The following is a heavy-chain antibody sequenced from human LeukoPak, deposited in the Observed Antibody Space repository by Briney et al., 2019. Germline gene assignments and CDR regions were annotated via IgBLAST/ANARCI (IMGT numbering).Heavy chain of an antibody. Sequence: PGGSLRLSCAASGFNFDDYVMSWVRQAPGKGLEWVSGIIWNGGSRGYADSVKGRFTISRDNARNSLYLQMNSLRAEDTALYYCARDIVLIAVAVRGSFDIWGQGTMVTVSS. V-gene: IGHV3-20*04. CDR2: IIWNGGSR. D-gene: IGHD6-19*01. CDR1: GFNFDDYV. CDR3: ARDIVLIAVAVRGSFDI. J-gene: IGHJ3*02.